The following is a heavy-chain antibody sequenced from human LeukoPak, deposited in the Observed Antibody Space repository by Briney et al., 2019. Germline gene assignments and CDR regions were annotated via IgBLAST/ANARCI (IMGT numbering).Heavy chain of an antibody. J-gene: IGHJ6*03. CDR3: AKRGVERVGDYHYYYYLVV. CDR1: GFTFSSYA. Sequence: GGSLRPSCAASGFTFSSYAMNWVRQAPGKGLQWVSSISDSGDSTYYADSVKGRFTISRDTSKNTLFLQMNSLRAEDTALYYCAKRGVERVGDYHYYYYLVVWGKGTTVTVSS. D-gene: IGHD1-1*01. CDR2: ISDSGDST. V-gene: IGHV3-23*01.